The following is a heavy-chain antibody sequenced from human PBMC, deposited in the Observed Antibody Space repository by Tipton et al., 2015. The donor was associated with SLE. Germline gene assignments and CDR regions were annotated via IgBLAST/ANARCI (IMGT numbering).Heavy chain of an antibody. J-gene: IGHJ4*02. CDR2: IYYGGTA. V-gene: IGHV4-59*07. CDR3: ARSEYSDRLFDY. Sequence: TLSLTCTVSGGSISTYYWSWIRQPPGRGLEWIGFIYYGGTANNNPSLKSRVTISVDRSKNQFSLRLSSVTAADTAVYYCARSEYSDRLFDYWGQGTLVTVSS. D-gene: IGHD5-12*01. CDR1: GGSISTYY.